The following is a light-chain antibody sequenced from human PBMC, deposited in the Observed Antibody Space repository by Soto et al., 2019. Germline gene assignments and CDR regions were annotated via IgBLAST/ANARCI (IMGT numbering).Light chain of an antibody. CDR1: QGIGNS. CDR2: SAS. J-gene: IGKJ1*01. V-gene: IGKV1-27*01. CDR3: QKYDSAPWT. Sequence: IQMNQSPSSMSASEGDRVIITCRASQGIGNSLAWYQQKAGRVPKLLMHSASTLLSGVPSRFSGSGSGTDFTLTISSLQPEDVATYYCQKYDSAPWTFGQGTKVDIK.